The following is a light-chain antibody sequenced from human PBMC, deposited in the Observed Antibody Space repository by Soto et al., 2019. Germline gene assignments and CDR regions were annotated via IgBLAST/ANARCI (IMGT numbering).Light chain of an antibody. CDR2: GAS. V-gene: IGKV3-20*01. J-gene: IGKJ1*01. Sequence: ELAESRVTQSLSTVERATLSCRASQSVSDSDLAWYQQKPGQAPRLLIYGASSRATGIPDRFSGSGSGTDFTLTISRLEPEDFAVYYCQQYGSSPRTFGQGTKVDIK. CDR1: QSVSDSD. CDR3: QQYGSSPRT.